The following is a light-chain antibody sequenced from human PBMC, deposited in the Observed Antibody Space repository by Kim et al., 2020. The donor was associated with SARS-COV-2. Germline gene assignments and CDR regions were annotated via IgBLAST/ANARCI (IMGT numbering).Light chain of an antibody. CDR1: NIGNKN. V-gene: IGLV3-21*04. CDR3: QVWDSSNDHYV. CDR2: NDR. J-gene: IGLJ1*01. Sequence: APGKTARITWGGDNIGNKNVHWYQQKPGQAPVLVIYNDRDRPSGIPERFSGSNSGNTATLTISRVEAGDEADYYCQVWDSSNDHYVFGTGTKVTVL.